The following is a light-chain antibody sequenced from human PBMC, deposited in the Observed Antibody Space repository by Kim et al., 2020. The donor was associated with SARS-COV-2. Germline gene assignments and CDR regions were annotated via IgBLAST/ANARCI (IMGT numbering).Light chain of an antibody. J-gene: IGKJ1*01. CDR1: QSVVSGY. Sequence: PGERATLSCRASQSVVSGYLAWYQQRPGQAPRLLIYGGSRRATGIPDRFTGAASGTDFTLTISRLEPEDFAVYYCQQYAISPRAFGHGTKVDIK. V-gene: IGKV3-20*01. CDR2: GGS. CDR3: QQYAISPRA.